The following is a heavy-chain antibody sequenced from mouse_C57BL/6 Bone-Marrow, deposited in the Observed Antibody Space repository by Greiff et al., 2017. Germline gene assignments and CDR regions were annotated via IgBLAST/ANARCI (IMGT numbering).Heavy chain of an antibody. V-gene: IGHV1-82*01. CDR2: IYPGDGDT. J-gene: IGHJ1*03. CDR3: ARWATVVATPYWYFDV. Sequence: QVHVKQSGPELVKPGASVKISCKASGYAFSSSWMNWVKQRPGKGLEWIGRIYPGDGDTNYNGKFKGKATLTADKSSSTAYMQLSSLTSEDSAVYFCARWATVVATPYWYFDVWGTGTTVTVSS. D-gene: IGHD1-1*01. CDR1: GYAFSSSW.